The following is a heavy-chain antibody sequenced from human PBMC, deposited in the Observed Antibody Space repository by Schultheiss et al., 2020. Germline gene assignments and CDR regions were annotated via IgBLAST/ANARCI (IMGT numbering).Heavy chain of an antibody. Sequence: GGSLRLSCVASGFTVSSKYMSWVRQAPGKGLEWVSVLYSGGSTYYADSVKGRFTISRDNSKNILYLQMNSLTAEDTAVYYCARDKRDGYNYADYWGQGTLVTVSS. CDR1: GFTVSSKY. J-gene: IGHJ4*02. CDR3: ARDKRDGYNYADY. V-gene: IGHV3-66*01. CDR2: LYSGGST. D-gene: IGHD5-24*01.